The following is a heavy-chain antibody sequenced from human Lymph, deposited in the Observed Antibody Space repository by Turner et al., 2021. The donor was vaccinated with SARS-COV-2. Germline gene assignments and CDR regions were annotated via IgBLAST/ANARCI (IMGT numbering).Heavy chain of an antibody. CDR1: GYTFTGYY. CDR3: ARDVERYNDFWSGYSGGYGLDV. V-gene: IGHV1-2*02. CDR2: INPNRGGT. D-gene: IGHD3-3*01. J-gene: IGHJ6*02. Sequence: QVQLVQSGAEVKKPGSSVKVSCKASGYTFTGYYMHWVRQAPGKGLEWMGWINPNRGGTNYAQKFQGRVTMTRDTYISTAYMELSRLRSDDTAVYYCARDVERYNDFWSGYSGGYGLDVWGQGTTVTVSS.